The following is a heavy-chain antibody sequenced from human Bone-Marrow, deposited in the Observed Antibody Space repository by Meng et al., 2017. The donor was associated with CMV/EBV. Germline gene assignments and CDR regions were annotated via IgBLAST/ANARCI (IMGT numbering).Heavy chain of an antibody. CDR3: AKGNVVIIPAATDY. D-gene: IGHD2-2*01. CDR1: EFRFASYA. J-gene: IGHJ4*02. CDR2: IRGSGGTT. V-gene: IGHV3-23*01. Sequence: GGSLRLSCVASEFRFASYAMNWVRQAPGKGLEWVSSIRGSGGTTSYADSVRGRSTISRDNSQNTLYLQMNSLRAEDTAVYYCAKGNVVIIPAATDYWGQGTLVTVSS.